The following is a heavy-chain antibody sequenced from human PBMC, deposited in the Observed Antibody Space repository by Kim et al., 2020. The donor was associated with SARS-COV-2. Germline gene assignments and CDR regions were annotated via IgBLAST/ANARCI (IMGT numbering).Heavy chain of an antibody. D-gene: IGHD1-26*01. CDR1: GGSFSGYY. CDR2: INHSGST. CDR3: ARGGGEQWELYFDY. Sequence: SETLSLTCAVYGGSFSGYYWSWIRQPPGKGLEWIGEINHSGSTNYNPSLKSRVTISVDTSKNQFSLKLSSVTAADTAVYYCARGGGEQWELYFDYWGQGTLVTVSS. V-gene: IGHV4-34*01. J-gene: IGHJ4*02.